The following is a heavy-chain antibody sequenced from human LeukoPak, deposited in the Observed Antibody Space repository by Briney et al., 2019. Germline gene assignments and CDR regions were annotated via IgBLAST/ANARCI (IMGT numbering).Heavy chain of an antibody. CDR1: RFTFSSYA. Sequence: PGGSLRLSCAASRFTFSSYAMSWVRQAPGKGLEWVSAISGSGGSTYYADSVKGRFTISRDNSKNTLYLQMNSLRAEDTAVYYCAKGGLRQQLVWARIYYFDYWGQGTLVTVSS. D-gene: IGHD6-13*01. CDR2: ISGSGGST. J-gene: IGHJ4*02. V-gene: IGHV3-23*01. CDR3: AKGGLRQQLVWARIYYFDY.